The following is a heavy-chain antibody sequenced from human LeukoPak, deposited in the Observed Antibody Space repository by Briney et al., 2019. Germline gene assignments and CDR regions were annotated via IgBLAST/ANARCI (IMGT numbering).Heavy chain of an antibody. D-gene: IGHD6-19*01. V-gene: IGHV3-30-3*01. J-gene: IGHJ4*02. CDR2: ISYDGSNK. Sequence: HPGGSLRLSCAASGFTFSSYAMHWVRRAPGKGLEWVAVISYDGSNKYYADSVKGRFTISRDNSKNTLYLQMNSLRAEDTAVYYCARSMNSGWYFTDYWGQGTLVTVSS. CDR3: ARSMNSGWYFTDY. CDR1: GFTFSSYA.